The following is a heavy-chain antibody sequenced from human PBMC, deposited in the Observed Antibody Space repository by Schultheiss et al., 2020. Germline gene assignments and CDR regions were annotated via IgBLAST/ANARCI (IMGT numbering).Heavy chain of an antibody. D-gene: IGHD3-10*01. V-gene: IGHV4-59*08. CDR1: GGSISSYY. J-gene: IGHJ4*02. Sequence: SQTLSLTCTVSGGSISSYYWSWIRQPPGKGLEWIGYIYYSGSTNYNPSLKSRVTISVDTSKNQFSLKLSSVTAADTAVYYCARNNQFGDFDDWGQGTLVTVSS. CDR2: IYYSGST. CDR3: ARNNQFGDFDD.